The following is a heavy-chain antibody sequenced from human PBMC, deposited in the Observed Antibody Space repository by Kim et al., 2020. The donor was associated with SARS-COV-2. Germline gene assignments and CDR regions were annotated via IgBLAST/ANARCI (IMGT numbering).Heavy chain of an antibody. CDR1: GFTFSSYS. D-gene: IGHD6-13*01. J-gene: IGHJ4*02. Sequence: GGSLRLSCAASGFTFSSYSMNWVRQAPGKGLEWVSSISSSSSYIYYADSVKGRFTISRDNAKNSLYLQMNSLRAEDTAVYYCARDGAAAGTTVDYWGQGTLVTVSS. V-gene: IGHV3-21*01. CDR2: ISSSSSYI. CDR3: ARDGAAAGTTVDY.